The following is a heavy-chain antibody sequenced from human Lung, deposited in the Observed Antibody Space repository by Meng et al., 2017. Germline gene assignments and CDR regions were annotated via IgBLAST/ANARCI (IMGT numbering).Heavy chain of an antibody. CDR2: INHSGST. D-gene: IGHD4-11*01. CDR3: ARGPTTMAHDFDY. J-gene: IGHJ4*02. CDR1: GGSFSDYY. Sequence: QVQLQEWGAGLLQSSETLSLTCVVSGGSFSDYYWGWIRQPPGKGLEWIGEINHSGSTNYNPSLESRATISVDTSQNNLSLKLSSVTAADSAVYYCARGPTTMAHDFDYWGQGTLVTVSS. V-gene: IGHV4-34*01.